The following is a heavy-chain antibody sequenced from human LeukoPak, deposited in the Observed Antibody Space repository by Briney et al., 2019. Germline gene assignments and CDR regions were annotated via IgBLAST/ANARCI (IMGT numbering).Heavy chain of an antibody. D-gene: IGHD2/OR15-2a*01. V-gene: IGHV3-15*01. CDR3: TTDGFPPHFFDY. CDR1: GSSIRANY. J-gene: IGHJ4*02. CDR2: IKSKTDGGTT. Sequence: GGSLRLSCAASGSSIRANYMTWVRQAPGKGLEWVGRIKSKTDGGTTDHAAPVKGRFTISRDDSKNTLYLQMNSLKTEDTAVYYCTTDGFPPHFFDYWGQGILVTVSS.